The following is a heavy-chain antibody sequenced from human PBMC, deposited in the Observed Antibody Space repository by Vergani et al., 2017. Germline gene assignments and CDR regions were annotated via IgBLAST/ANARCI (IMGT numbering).Heavy chain of an antibody. Sequence: QVQLVQSGAEVKKPGASVKVSCKASGYTFTSYYMHWVRQAPGKGLEWMGGFDPEDGETIYAQKFQGKVTMTEDTSTDTAYMELSSLRSEDTAVYYCATDLPEWELPRGGIFDYWGQGTLVTVSS. CDR2: FDPEDGET. CDR3: ATDLPEWELPRGGIFDY. V-gene: IGHV1-24*01. CDR1: GYTFTSYY. D-gene: IGHD1-26*01. J-gene: IGHJ4*02.